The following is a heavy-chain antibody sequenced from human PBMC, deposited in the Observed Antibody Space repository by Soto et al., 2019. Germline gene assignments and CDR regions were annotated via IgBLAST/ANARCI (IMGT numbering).Heavy chain of an antibody. CDR1: GFTFKRAC. J-gene: IGHJ4*02. Sequence: EVQLVESGGGLVKPGGSLTLSCAASGFTFKRACMNWVRQAPGKGLEWVGRIKSGIDAEATHYGAPVKDRFSSSRDDSRNTLSLQMDSLKTKDTAISFCSASLGTYYSRFDYWGRGTLVTVSS. CDR2: IKSGIDAEAT. CDR3: SASLGTYYSRFDY. D-gene: IGHD3-10*01. V-gene: IGHV3-15*07.